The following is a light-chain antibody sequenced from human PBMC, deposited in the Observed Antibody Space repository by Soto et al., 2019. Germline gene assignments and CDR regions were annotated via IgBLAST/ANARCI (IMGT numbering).Light chain of an antibody. V-gene: IGLV2-23*01. Sequence: QSALTQPASVSGSPGQSITISCTGTSIDVGSYNLVSWYQQHPGKAPKLMIYEGSKRPSGVSNRFSGSKSGNTASLTISGLQAEDEADYHCCSYAGSRGVFGTGTKVTVL. CDR3: CSYAGSRGV. J-gene: IGLJ1*01. CDR1: SIDVGSYNL. CDR2: EGS.